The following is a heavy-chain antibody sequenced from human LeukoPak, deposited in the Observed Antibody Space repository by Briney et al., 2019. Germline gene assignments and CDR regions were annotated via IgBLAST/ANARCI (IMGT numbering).Heavy chain of an antibody. CDR2: INSDDTIT. V-gene: IGHV3-74*01. D-gene: IGHD5-12*01. Sequence: PGGSLRLSCVASGFTFSDYWFRWVRQVPGKGPVWVSRINSDDTITNYAGFVMGRFTISRDNAKNTVYLQMNSLRAEDTAIYYCARDGGMVGYQDYWGQGTLVTVSS. J-gene: IGHJ4*02. CDR1: GFTFSDYW. CDR3: ARDGGMVGYQDY.